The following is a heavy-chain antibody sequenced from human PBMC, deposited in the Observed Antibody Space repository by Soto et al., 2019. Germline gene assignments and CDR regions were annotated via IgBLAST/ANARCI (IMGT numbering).Heavy chain of an antibody. D-gene: IGHD1-7*01. CDR3: AHRLNLNSDWNYGRFDF. J-gene: IGHJ4*02. Sequence: QITLKESGPTVVRPTQTLTLTCTFSGFSLTTYGEGVGWVRQPPGKALEWLALVYWDGDNRFSPSLKTRLTVAKDTSKNHVVLILTNMEPLDTATYFCAHRLNLNSDWNYGRFDFWGQGTLVTVPS. CDR2: VYWDGDN. V-gene: IGHV2-5*02. CDR1: GFSLTTYGEG.